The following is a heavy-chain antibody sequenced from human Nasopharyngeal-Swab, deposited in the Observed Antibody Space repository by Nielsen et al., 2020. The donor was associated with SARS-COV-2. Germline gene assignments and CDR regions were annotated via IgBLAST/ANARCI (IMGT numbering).Heavy chain of an antibody. CDR1: GGSISSYY. CDR2: IYYSGST. CDR3: ARDGGNWGSSYWYFDL. Sequence: SETLSLTCAVYGGSISSYYWSWIRQPPGKGLEWIGYIYYSGSTNYNPSLKSRVTISVDTSKNQFSLKLSSVTAADTAVYYCARDGGNWGSSYWYFDLWGRGTLVTVSS. V-gene: IGHV4-59*13. J-gene: IGHJ2*01. D-gene: IGHD7-27*01.